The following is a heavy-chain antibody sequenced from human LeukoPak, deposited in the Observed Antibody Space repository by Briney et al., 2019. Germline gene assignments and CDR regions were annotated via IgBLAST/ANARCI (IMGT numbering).Heavy chain of an antibody. D-gene: IGHD6-13*01. J-gene: IGHJ4*02. Sequence: SETLSLTCTVSGGSISSYYWSWIRQPPGKGLEWIGYIYYSGSTNYNPSLKSRVTISVDTSKNPFSLKLSSVTAADTAVYYCARTKPGYSSSWNPFDYWGQGTLVTVSS. CDR3: ARTKPGYSSSWNPFDY. CDR2: IYYSGST. CDR1: GGSISSYY. V-gene: IGHV4-59*01.